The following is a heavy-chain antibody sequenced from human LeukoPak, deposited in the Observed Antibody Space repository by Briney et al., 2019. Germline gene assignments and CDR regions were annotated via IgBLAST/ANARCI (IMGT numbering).Heavy chain of an antibody. CDR1: GFTFSSYA. D-gene: IGHD3-22*01. CDR3: ARAEDRYDSYFDY. J-gene: IGHJ4*02. CDR2: ISGSGGST. V-gene: IGHV3-23*01. Sequence: GGSLRLSCAASGFTFSSYAMSWVRQAPGKGLEWVSAISGSGGSTYYADSVKGRFTISRDNSKNTLYLQMNSLRAEDTAVYYCARAEDRYDSYFDYWGQGTLVTVSS.